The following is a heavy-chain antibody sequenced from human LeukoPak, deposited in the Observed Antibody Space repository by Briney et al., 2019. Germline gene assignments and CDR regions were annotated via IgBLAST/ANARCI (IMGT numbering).Heavy chain of an antibody. CDR3: AREDPHTARGGNDY. Sequence: GGSLRLSCAASGFTFSSYGMHWVRQAPGKGLEWVAFIRYDGSNKYYADSVKGRFTISRDNSKNTLYLQMNSLRAEDTAVYYCAREDPHTARGGNDYWGQGTLVTVSS. CDR2: IRYDGSNK. CDR1: GFTFSSYG. J-gene: IGHJ4*02. D-gene: IGHD5-18*01. V-gene: IGHV3-30*02.